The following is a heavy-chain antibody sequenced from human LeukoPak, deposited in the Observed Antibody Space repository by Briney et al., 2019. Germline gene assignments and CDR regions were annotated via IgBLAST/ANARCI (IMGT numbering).Heavy chain of an antibody. CDR1: GGSFSGCY. J-gene: IGHJ6*02. D-gene: IGHD6-13*01. CDR3: ARVSRSTGYSSSWYKPYYYYGMDV. V-gene: IGHV4-34*01. Sequence: SETLSLTCAVYGGSFSGCYWSWIRQPPGKGLEWIGEINHSGSTNYNPSLKSRVTISVDTSKNQFSLKLSSVTAADTAVYYCARVSRSTGYSSSWYKPYYYYGMDVWGQGTTVTVSS. CDR2: INHSGST.